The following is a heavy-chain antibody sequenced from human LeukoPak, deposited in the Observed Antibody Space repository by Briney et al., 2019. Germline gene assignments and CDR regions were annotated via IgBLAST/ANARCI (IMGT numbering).Heavy chain of an antibody. Sequence: ASVKVSCKAFGYTFTSNYMHWVRQAPGQGLEWMGWINPNSGGTNYAQKFQGRVTMTRDTSISTAYKELSRLRSDDTAVYYCARGGVHYGSGSYYYYYYMDVWGKGTTVTISS. CDR3: ARGGVHYGSGSYYYYYYMDV. D-gene: IGHD3-10*01. V-gene: IGHV1-2*02. J-gene: IGHJ6*03. CDR2: INPNSGGT. CDR1: GYTFTSNY.